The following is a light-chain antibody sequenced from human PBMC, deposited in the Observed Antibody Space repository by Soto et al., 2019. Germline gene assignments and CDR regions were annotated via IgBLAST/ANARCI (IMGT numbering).Light chain of an antibody. V-gene: IGLV2-8*01. CDR1: SSDVGGYNS. J-gene: IGLJ2*01. CDR2: EVN. CDR3: ISYADNNTGYVA. Sequence: QSVLTQPPSASGSPGQSVTISCTGTSSDVGGYNSVSWYQQHPGKAPKLMIYEVNKRPSGFPDRFSGSKSGNTTSLTVSGLQAEDEADYYCISYADNNTGYVAIGGGTKLTVL.